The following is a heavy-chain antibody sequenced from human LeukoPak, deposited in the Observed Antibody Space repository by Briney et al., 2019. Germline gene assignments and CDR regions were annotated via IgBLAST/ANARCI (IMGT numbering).Heavy chain of an antibody. D-gene: IGHD3-10*01. CDR3: AKDCKGSGSSFTFDY. Sequence: PGGSLRLSCAAPGFTFSSYSMSWVRQAPGKGLEWVSAISGSGGSTYYADSVNGRFTISRDNSKNTLYLQMNSLRAEDTAVYYCAKDCKGSGSSFTFDYWGQGTLVTVSS. CDR1: GFTFSSYS. J-gene: IGHJ4*02. CDR2: ISGSGGST. V-gene: IGHV3-23*01.